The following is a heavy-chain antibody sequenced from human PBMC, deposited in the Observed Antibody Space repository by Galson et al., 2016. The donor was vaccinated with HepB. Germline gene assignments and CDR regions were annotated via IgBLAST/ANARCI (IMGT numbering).Heavy chain of an antibody. CDR1: GFTFSDYY. CDR2: ISGDSSNT. J-gene: IGHJ4*02. CDR3: ARVGQLAGSGSSDY. Sequence: SLRLSCAASGFTFSDYYMSWLRQAPGRGLEWVSYISGDSSNTIYADSVKGRFTISRDNAKRSLYLQVNSLRAEDTAVYHCARVGQLAGSGSSDYWGQGTLVTVSS. D-gene: IGHD2-2*01. V-gene: IGHV3-11*06.